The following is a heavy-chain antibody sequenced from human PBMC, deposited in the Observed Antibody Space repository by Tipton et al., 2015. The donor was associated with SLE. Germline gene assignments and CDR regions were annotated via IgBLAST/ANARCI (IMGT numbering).Heavy chain of an antibody. V-gene: IGHV3-21*03. CDR1: GFTFSSYS. J-gene: IGHJ3*02. CDR2: ISSSSSYI. CDR3: ARDRIAAAGMDAFDI. D-gene: IGHD6-13*01. Sequence: SLRLSCAASGFTFSSYSMNWVRQAPGKGLEWVSSISSSSSYIYYADSVKGRFTISRDNAKNSLYLQMNSLRAEDTAVYYCARDRIAAAGMDAFDIWGQGTMVTVSS.